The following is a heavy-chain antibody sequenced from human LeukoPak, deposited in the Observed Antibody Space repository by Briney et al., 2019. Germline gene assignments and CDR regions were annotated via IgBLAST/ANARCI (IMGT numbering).Heavy chain of an antibody. CDR3: ARDLFGYGSGSYSEGY. Sequence: PGGSLRLSCAASGFTFNNYAMNWVRQAPGKGLEWVSVISGSGDITYYADSVKGRFTISRDNSKNTLYLQINSLRAEDTAIYYCARDLFGYGSGSYSEGYWGQGTLVTVSS. CDR2: ISGSGDIT. CDR1: GFTFNNYA. D-gene: IGHD3-10*01. J-gene: IGHJ4*02. V-gene: IGHV3-23*01.